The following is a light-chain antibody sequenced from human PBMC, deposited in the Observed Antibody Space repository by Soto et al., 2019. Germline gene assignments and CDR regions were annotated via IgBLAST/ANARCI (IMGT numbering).Light chain of an antibody. V-gene: IGKV3-20*01. Sequence: EIVLTQSPGTLSLSPGERATLSCRASQSVSSNYLAWYQQKSGQAPRLLIYGASSRATGIPDRFSGSGSGTDFTLTISRLEPEDFGVYYCKQYGGSPRTFGQGTKVDIK. CDR1: QSVSSNY. CDR2: GAS. CDR3: KQYGGSPRT. J-gene: IGKJ1*01.